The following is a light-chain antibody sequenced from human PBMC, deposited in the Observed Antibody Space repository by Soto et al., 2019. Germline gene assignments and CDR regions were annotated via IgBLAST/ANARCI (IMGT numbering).Light chain of an antibody. Sequence: QSALTQPASVSGSPGQSITISCTGTSSDVGGYKYVSWYQQYPGKAPKLMIYDVSNRPSGVSNRFSGSKSGNTASLTISGLQAEDEADYSCSSYTSSSLYVFGTGTKLTVL. V-gene: IGLV2-14*01. CDR1: SSDVGGYKY. CDR3: SSYTSSSLYV. J-gene: IGLJ1*01. CDR2: DVS.